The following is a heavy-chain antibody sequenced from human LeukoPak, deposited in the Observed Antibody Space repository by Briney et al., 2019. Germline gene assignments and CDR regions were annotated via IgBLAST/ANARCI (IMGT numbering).Heavy chain of an antibody. CDR1: GFTFSDYY. V-gene: IGHV3-11*01. Sequence: KPGGSLRLSCAASGFTFSDYYMSWIRQAPGKGLEWISYISSSGSSIYYADSVKGRFTISRDNAKNSPYLQMNSLRAEDTAVYYCARDGEFYYDRSSYWGQGSLVTVSS. CDR2: ISSSGSSI. CDR3: ARDGEFYYDRSSY. D-gene: IGHD3-22*01. J-gene: IGHJ4*02.